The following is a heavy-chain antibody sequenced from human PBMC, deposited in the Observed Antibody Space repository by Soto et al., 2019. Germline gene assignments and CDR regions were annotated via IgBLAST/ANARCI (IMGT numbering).Heavy chain of an antibody. CDR2: ISYDGSNK. D-gene: IGHD4-17*01. J-gene: IGHJ4*02. CDR3: AKDLFSTVINEAYFDY. V-gene: IGHV3-30*18. CDR1: GFTFSSYG. Sequence: QVQLVESGGGVVQPGRSLRLSCAASGFTFSSYGMHWVRQAPGKGLEWVAVISYDGSNKYYADSVKGRFTISRDNSKNTLYLQMNSLRAEDTAVYYCAKDLFSTVINEAYFDYWGQGTLVTVSS.